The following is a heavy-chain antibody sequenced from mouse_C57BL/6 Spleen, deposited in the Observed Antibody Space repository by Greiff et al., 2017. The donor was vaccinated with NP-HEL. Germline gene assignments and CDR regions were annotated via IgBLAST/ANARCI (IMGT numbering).Heavy chain of an antibody. V-gene: IGHV1-50*01. Sequence: VQLQQPGAELVKPGASVKLSCKASGYTFTSYWMQWVKQRPGQGLEWIGEIDPSDSYPNYNQKFKGKATLPVDTSSSTAYMQLSSLTSEDSAVYYCAPFPFAYWGQGTLVTVSA. CDR2: IDPSDSYP. CDR1: GYTFTSYW. CDR3: APFPFAY. J-gene: IGHJ3*01.